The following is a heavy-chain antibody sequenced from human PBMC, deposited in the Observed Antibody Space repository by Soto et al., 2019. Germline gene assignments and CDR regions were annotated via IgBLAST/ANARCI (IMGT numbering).Heavy chain of an antibody. CDR2: INPFDGSR. CDR3: SRVDPGETSPFDH. V-gene: IGHV1-46*03. D-gene: IGHD3-10*01. J-gene: IGHJ4*02. Sequence: QAPGQGLEWMGWINPFDGSRMFAQSFQGRVTMTRDTSTSTVYMEVSSLRSEDTAVYYCSRVDPGETSPFDHWGQGTLVTVSS.